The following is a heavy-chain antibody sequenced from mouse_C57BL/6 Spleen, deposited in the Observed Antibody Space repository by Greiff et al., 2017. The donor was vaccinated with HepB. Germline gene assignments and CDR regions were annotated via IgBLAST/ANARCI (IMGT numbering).Heavy chain of an antibody. CDR1: GYTFTSYW. Sequence: QVQLKQPGAELVRPGSSVKLSCKASGYTFTSYWMDWVKQRPGQGLEWIGNIYPSDSETHYNQKFKDKATLTVDKSSSTAYMQLSSLTSEDAAVYYGARGLDYGIRYAMDYWGQGTSVTVSS. D-gene: IGHD1-1*02. V-gene: IGHV1-61*01. J-gene: IGHJ4*01. CDR2: IYPSDSET. CDR3: ARGLDYGIRYAMDY.